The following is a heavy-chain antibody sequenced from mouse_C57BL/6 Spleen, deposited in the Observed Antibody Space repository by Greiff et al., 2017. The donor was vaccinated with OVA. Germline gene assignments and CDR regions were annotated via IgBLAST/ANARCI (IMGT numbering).Heavy chain of an antibody. CDR2: IRSKSNNYAT. Sequence: EVQRVESGGGLVQPKGSLKLSCAASGFSFNTYAMNWVRQAPGKGLEWVARIRSKSNNYATYYADSVKDRFTISRDDSESMLYLQMNNLKTEDTAMYYCVSSTMPRGFAYWGQGTLVTVSA. CDR3: VSSTMPRGFAY. V-gene: IGHV10-1*01. CDR1: GFSFNTYA. J-gene: IGHJ3*01. D-gene: IGHD2-1*01.